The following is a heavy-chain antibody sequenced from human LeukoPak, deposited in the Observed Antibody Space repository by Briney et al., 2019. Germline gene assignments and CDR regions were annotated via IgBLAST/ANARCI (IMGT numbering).Heavy chain of an antibody. CDR3: ARDRMVRGVIGSEGFDY. CDR1: GFTVSGNY. V-gene: IGHV3-66*01. J-gene: IGHJ4*02. Sequence: PGGSLRLSCAASGFTVSGNYMSWVRQAPGKGLEWVSVIYSGGSTYYADSVKGRFTISRDNSKNTLYLQMNSLRAEDTAVYYCARDRMVRGVIGSEGFDYWGQGTLVTVSS. D-gene: IGHD3-10*01. CDR2: IYSGGST.